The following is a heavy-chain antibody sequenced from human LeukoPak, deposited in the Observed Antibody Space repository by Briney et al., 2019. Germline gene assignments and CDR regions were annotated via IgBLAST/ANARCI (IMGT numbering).Heavy chain of an antibody. J-gene: IGHJ6*04. CDR1: GGSFSDYY. D-gene: IGHD2-2*01. V-gene: IGHV4-34*01. Sequence: SETLSLTCAVYGGSFSDYYWNWIRQPPGKGLEWIGEINHSGTTNYNPSLKSRVTISVDTSKNQFSLRLSAVTAADTAVYHCARGLRLPSRSSPAVPHVWGKGTTVTVSA. CDR2: INHSGTT. CDR3: ARGLRLPSRSSPAVPHV.